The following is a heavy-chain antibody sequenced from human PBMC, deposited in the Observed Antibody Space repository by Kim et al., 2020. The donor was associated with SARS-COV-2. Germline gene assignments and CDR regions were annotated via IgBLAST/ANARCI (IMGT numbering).Heavy chain of an antibody. Sequence: SETLSLTCTVSGGSIRSYYWSWIRQPPGKGLEWIGYIYYSGSTNYNPSLKSRVTISVDTSKNQFSLKLSSVTAADTAVYYCARHVTMVRGAFDYWGQGSLVTVSS. CDR1: GGSIRSYY. CDR3: ARHVTMVRGAFDY. D-gene: IGHD3-10*01. J-gene: IGHJ4*02. V-gene: IGHV4-59*08. CDR2: IYYSGST.